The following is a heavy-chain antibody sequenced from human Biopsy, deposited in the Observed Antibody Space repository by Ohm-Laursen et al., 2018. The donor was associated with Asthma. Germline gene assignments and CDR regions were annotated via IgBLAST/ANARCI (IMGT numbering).Heavy chain of an antibody. Sequence: ASVKVSCNTSGYTFNSAGITWVRQAPGQGLEWMGWIGVYNGNTKVAQKLQDRVTMITDTSTSTAYMELRSLRSDDTAVYFCARAVDYSHYYGIDVWGQGTTVTVS. J-gene: IGHJ6*02. CDR2: IGVYNGNT. CDR3: ARAVDYSHYYGIDV. V-gene: IGHV1-18*01. CDR1: GYTFNSAG. D-gene: IGHD3-10*01.